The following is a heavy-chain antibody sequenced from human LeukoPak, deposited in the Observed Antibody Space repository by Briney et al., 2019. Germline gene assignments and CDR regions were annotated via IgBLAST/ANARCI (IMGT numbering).Heavy chain of an antibody. V-gene: IGHV3-7*01. CDR2: IKQDGSEK. CDR3: ARGVVGATKGDYFDY. Sequence: PGGSLRLSCAASGFTFSSYWMSWVRQAPGKGLEWVANIKQDGSEKYYVDSVKGRFTISRDNAKNSLYLQMNSLRAEDTVVYYCARGVVGATKGDYFDYWGQGTLVTVSS. D-gene: IGHD1-26*01. CDR1: GFTFSSYW. J-gene: IGHJ4*02.